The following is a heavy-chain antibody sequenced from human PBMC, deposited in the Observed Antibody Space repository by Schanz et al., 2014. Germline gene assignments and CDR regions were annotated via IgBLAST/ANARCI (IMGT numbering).Heavy chain of an antibody. D-gene: IGHD5-18*01. V-gene: IGHV3-74*01. CDR2: IKSDGSST. CDR3: AKDAENTAMITDYFDY. J-gene: IGHJ4*02. Sequence: EVQLLESGGGLVQPGGSLRLSCAASGFTFSSYWMHWVRQVPGKGLVWVSRIKSDGSSTSYADSVKGRFTISRDNAENTLFLQMNSLRAEDTAVYYCAKDAENTAMITDYFDYWGQGTLVNVSS. CDR1: GFTFSSYW.